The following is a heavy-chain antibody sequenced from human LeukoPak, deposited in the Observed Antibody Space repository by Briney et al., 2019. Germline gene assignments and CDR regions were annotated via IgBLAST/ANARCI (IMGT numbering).Heavy chain of an antibody. CDR3: AKDHYYDSSGHP. D-gene: IGHD3-22*01. V-gene: IGHV3-23*01. CDR1: GFTFSDYY. Sequence: GGSLRLSCAASGFTFSDYYMSWVRQAPGKGLEWVSGITGNGGTTDYADSVKGRFTISRDNSKNTLYLQMNSLRAEDSAVYYCAKDHYYDSSGHPWGQGTLVTVSS. J-gene: IGHJ5*02. CDR2: ITGNGGTT.